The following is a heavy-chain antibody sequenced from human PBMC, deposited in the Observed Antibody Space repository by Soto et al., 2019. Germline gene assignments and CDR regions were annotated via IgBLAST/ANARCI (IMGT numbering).Heavy chain of an antibody. J-gene: IGHJ6*02. CDR3: ARDQGGAAGTNYYYYGMDV. V-gene: IGHV6-1*01. D-gene: IGHD6-13*01. CDR2: TYYRSKWYN. CDR1: GASVSSNSAA. Sequence: SQTLSLTCAISGASVSSNSAAWNWIRQSPSRGLEWLGRTYYRSKWYNDYAVSVKSRITINPDTSKNQFSLQLNSVTPEDTAVYYCARDQGGAAGTNYYYYGMDVWGQGTTVTVPS.